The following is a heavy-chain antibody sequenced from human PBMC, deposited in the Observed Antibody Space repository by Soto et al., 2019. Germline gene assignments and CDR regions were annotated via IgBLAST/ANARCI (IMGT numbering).Heavy chain of an antibody. V-gene: IGHV3-23*01. J-gene: IGHJ4*01. CDR2: ISGSDGTT. Sequence: PGGSLRLSCAASGFTFTNYAMSWVRQAPGRGLEWVSLISGSDGTTYDADSVKGRFTISRDNSKNTLYLQMNSLRAEDTAVYYCAKLNKQPPNTYCSFDRMDRDFDYWG. D-gene: IGHD2-15*01. CDR3: AKLNKQPPNTYCSFDRMDRDFDY. CDR1: GFTFTNYA.